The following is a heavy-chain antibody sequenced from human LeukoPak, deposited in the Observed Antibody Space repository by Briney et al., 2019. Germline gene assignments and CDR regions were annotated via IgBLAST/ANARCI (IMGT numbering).Heavy chain of an antibody. D-gene: IGHD1-26*01. CDR1: GFTVSSNY. J-gene: IGHJ3*02. V-gene: IGHV3-53*01. CDR2: IYAGGST. CDR3: ARGGSYLSAFDI. Sequence: GGSLRLSCAASGFTVSSNYMTWVRQAPGKGLEWVSVIYAGGSTYYADSVKGRFTISRDNSKNTLYLQMNSLRAEDTAVYYCARGGSYLSAFDIWGQGTMVTVSS.